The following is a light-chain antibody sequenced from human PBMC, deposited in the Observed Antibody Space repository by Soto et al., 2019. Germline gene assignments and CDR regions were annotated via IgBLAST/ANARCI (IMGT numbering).Light chain of an antibody. V-gene: IGLV2-14*03. J-gene: IGLJ2*01. Sequence: QSALTQPASVSGSPGQSITVSCTGTRSDIGGYSHVSWYQQHPGKVPKLIIYEVRNRPSGVSNRFSGSKSGNTASLTISGLQAEDEADYYCSSYTSSSTVVFGGGTKLTVL. CDR2: EVR. CDR1: RSDIGGYSH. CDR3: SSYTSSSTVV.